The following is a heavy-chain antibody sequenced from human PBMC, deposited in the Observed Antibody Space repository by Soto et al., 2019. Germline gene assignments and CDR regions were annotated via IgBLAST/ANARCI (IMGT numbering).Heavy chain of an antibody. CDR2: ISGSGGST. V-gene: IGHV3-23*01. Sequence: PGGSLRLSCAASGFTFSSYAMSWVRQAPGKGLEWVSAISGSGGSTYYADSVKGRFTISRDNSKNTLYLQMNSLRAEDTAVYYCAKVPDIMITFGGVRFDYWGQGTLDPLSS. D-gene: IGHD3-16*01. CDR3: AKVPDIMITFGGVRFDY. J-gene: IGHJ4*02. CDR1: GFTFSSYA.